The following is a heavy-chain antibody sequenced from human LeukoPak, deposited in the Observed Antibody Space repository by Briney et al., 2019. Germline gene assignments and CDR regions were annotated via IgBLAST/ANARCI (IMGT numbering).Heavy chain of an antibody. CDR3: TRSTAQAGGTYYAFDI. D-gene: IGHD2-15*01. V-gene: IGHV3-73*01. CDR2: IRSKANSYAT. CDR1: GFTFSGSA. Sequence: GGSLRLSCAAFGFTFSGSAMHWVRQASGKGLEWVGRIRSKANSYATAYAASVKGRFTISRDDSKNTAYLQMNSLKTEDTAVYYCTRSTAQAGGTYYAFDIWGQGTMVTVSS. J-gene: IGHJ3*02.